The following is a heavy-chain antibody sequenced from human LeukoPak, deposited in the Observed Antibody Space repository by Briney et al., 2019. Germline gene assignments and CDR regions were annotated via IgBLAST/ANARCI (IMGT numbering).Heavy chain of an antibody. CDR1: GYTFTGYY. CDR2: INPNSGGT. J-gene: IGHJ4*02. V-gene: IGHV1-2*02. CDR3: VRGGYDSSGYPLVFDY. Sequence: ASVKVSCKASGYTFTGYYMHWVRQAPGQGLEWMGWINPNSGGTNYAQKFQGRVTMTRDTSISTAYMELSRLRSDDTAVYYCVRGGYDSSGYPLVFDYWGQGTLVTVSS. D-gene: IGHD3-22*01.